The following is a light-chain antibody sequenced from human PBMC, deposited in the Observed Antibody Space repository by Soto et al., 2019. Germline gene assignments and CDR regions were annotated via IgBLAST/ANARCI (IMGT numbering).Light chain of an antibody. Sequence: EMVLAQSPATLPLSPGERATLSSTASQSVSSYLAWYQQKPGQAHRLLIYDAYNRATGIPDRFSGSGSGTDFTLTISSLEPEDFAVYYCQQRSNWPITFGQGTRLDIK. V-gene: IGKV3-11*01. CDR2: DAY. J-gene: IGKJ5*01. CDR1: QSVSSY. CDR3: QQRSNWPIT.